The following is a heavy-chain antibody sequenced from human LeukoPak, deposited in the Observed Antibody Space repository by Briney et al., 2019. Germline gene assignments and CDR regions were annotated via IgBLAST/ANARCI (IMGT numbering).Heavy chain of an antibody. CDR2: IKSKTDGGTT. CDR1: GFTFSNAW. V-gene: IGHV3-15*07. Sequence: GGSLRLSCAASGFTFSNAWMNWVRQGPGKGLEWVGHIKSKTDGGTTDYAAPVKGRITISRDDSKSTLYLQMHSLKTEDTAVYYCARGIVGATWGRCYWGQGTLVTVSS. J-gene: IGHJ4*02. D-gene: IGHD1-26*01. CDR3: ARGIVGATWGRCY.